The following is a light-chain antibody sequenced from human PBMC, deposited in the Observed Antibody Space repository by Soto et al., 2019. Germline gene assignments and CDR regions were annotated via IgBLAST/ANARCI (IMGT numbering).Light chain of an antibody. CDR2: KAS. CDR1: QSISSW. J-gene: IGKJ1*01. CDR3: QQYNSYPWT. Sequence: DIPMTQSPSTLSASVGDRVTITCRASQSISSWLAWYQQKPGKATKLLIYKASSLESGVPSGFSGSGSGTEFTLTISSLQPDDVATYYCQQYNSYPWTFGQGTKVEIK. V-gene: IGKV1-5*03.